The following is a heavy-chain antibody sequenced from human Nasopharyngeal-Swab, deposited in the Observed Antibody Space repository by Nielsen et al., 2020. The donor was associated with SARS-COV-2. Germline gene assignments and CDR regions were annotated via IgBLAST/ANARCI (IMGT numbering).Heavy chain of an antibody. V-gene: IGHV3-23*01. D-gene: IGHD2-21*01. Sequence: GESLKISCEASGFTFNSYDMSWVRQAPGKGLEWVSIISGSGDTTYYADSVKDRFTISRDNSKNTLYLQTNSLRVEDTAVYYCAKAPYLRGMDVWGQGTTVTVSS. CDR1: GFTFNSYD. CDR3: AKAPYLRGMDV. J-gene: IGHJ6*02. CDR2: ISGSGDTT.